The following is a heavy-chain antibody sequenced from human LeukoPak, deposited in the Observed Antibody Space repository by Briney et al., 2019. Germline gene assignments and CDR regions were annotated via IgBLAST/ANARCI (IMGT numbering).Heavy chain of an antibody. V-gene: IGHV3-23*01. J-gene: IGHJ4*02. D-gene: IGHD3-22*01. CDR3: AKDDESGYFDSSGYCFDC. CDR1: GFTFSNYA. Sequence: GGSLRLSCAASGFTFSNYAMSWVRQAPGKGLEWVSLLRTSGGSTYYADSVKGRFTVSRDNSKNTLYLQMNSLRAEDTAIYYRAKDDESGYFDSSGYCFDCWGQGTLVTVSS. CDR2: LRTSGGST.